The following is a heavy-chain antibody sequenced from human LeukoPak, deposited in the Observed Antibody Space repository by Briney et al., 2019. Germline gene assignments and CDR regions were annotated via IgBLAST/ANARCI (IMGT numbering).Heavy chain of an antibody. Sequence: GGSLRLSCAASGLAFDRYAMNWVRQAPGKGLEWVSVVTGSGDTTYYADSVKGRFTISRDNAKNTLYLQMNSLGAEDTAVYYCARTSYDTGGYFEDWGQGTLVTVSS. D-gene: IGHD3-22*01. J-gene: IGHJ4*02. CDR3: ARTSYDTGGYFED. V-gene: IGHV3-23*01. CDR2: VTGSGDTT. CDR1: GLAFDRYA.